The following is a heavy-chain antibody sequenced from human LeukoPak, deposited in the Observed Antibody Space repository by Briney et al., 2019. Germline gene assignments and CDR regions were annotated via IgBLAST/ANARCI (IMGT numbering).Heavy chain of an antibody. J-gene: IGHJ4*02. Sequence: GGSLRLSCAASGFTFSSYAMHWVRQAPGKGLEWVAFIRYDGSNKYYADSVKGRFTISRDNSKNTLYLQMNSLRAEDTAVYYCARQATAGVDYWGQGTLVTVSS. CDR1: GFTFSSYA. D-gene: IGHD6-13*01. CDR3: ARQATAGVDY. CDR2: IRYDGSNK. V-gene: IGHV3-30*02.